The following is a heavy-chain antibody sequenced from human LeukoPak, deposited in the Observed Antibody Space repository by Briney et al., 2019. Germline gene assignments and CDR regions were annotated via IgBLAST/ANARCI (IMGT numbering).Heavy chain of an antibody. Sequence: PGGSLRLSCVASGFTFSSNGMHWVRQAPGKGLEWVAFIRTDGSNKYYVDTVKGRFTISRDNSKNTLYLQMNSLRAEDTAVYYCAKDLTRGYSYGLGYWGQGTLVTVSS. J-gene: IGHJ4*02. V-gene: IGHV3-30*02. CDR2: IRTDGSNK. CDR1: GFTFSSNG. CDR3: AKDLTRGYSYGLGY. D-gene: IGHD5-18*01.